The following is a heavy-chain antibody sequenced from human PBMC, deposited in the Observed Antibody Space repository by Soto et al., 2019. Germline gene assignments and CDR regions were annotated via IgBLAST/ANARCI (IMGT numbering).Heavy chain of an antibody. D-gene: IGHD6-19*01. V-gene: IGHV3-48*01. J-gene: IGHJ4*02. Sequence: GGSLRLSCAASGFTFSNYAMNWVRQAPGKGLEWVSYISSGSSTIYYADSVKGRFTISRDNAKNSLYLQMNSLRAEDTAVYYCARVYGIPVAGTLDFWGQGTLVTVSS. CDR2: ISSGSSTI. CDR1: GFTFSNYA. CDR3: ARVYGIPVAGTLDF.